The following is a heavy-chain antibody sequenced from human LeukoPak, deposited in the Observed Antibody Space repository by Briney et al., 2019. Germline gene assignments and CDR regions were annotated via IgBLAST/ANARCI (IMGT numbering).Heavy chain of an antibody. Sequence: SETLSLTCTVSGGSISSGGYYWSWIRQHPGKGLEWIGYIYYSGSTYYNPSLKSRVTISVDTSKNQFSLRLSSVTAADTAMYYCARHTYSGSSGGFDPWGQGTLVTVSS. CDR1: GGSISSGGYY. V-gene: IGHV4-39*01. CDR2: IYYSGST. J-gene: IGHJ5*02. CDR3: ARHTYSGSSGGFDP. D-gene: IGHD1-26*01.